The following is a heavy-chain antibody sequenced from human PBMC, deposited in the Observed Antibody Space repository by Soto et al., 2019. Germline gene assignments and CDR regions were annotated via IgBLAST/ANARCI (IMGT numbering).Heavy chain of an antibody. CDR3: ARDLEYNSSPPPNPLGY. J-gene: IGHJ4*02. D-gene: IGHD6-6*01. CDR2: ISSSSRYI. V-gene: IGHV3-21*01. Sequence: GGSLRLSCAASGFTLSLYSMNWVRQAPGKGLEWVSSISSSSRYIYYADSLKGRFTISRDNAKNSLYLQMNSLRAEDTAVYYCARDLEYNSSPPPNPLGYWGQGTLVTVSS. CDR1: GFTLSLYS.